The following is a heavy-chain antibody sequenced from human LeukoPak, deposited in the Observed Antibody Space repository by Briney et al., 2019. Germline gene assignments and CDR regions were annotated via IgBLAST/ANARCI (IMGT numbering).Heavy chain of an antibody. Sequence: ASVKVSCKASGYTFTGYYMHWVRQAPGQGLEWMGWVNPNNGGTNYAQKVQGRVTMTSDTSIGTAYMELSSLTSDDTAVYYCAILGRQDTAMAWGQGTLVTVSS. J-gene: IGHJ5*02. CDR3: AILGRQDTAMA. D-gene: IGHD5-18*01. CDR2: VNPNNGGT. CDR1: GYTFTGYY. V-gene: IGHV1-2*02.